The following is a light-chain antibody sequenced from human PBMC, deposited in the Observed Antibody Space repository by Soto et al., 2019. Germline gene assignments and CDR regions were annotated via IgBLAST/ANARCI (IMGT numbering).Light chain of an antibody. V-gene: IGKV1-5*01. CDR3: QQYHSYPYT. Sequence: DIQMTQSPSTLSASVGDRVTITCRASQSISTWLAWYQQKPGTAPNLLIYDASSLDSGVPSRFSGSRSGTEFTLTISSLQPDDFSTYYCQQYHSYPYTFGQGTKLEI. CDR1: QSISTW. CDR2: DAS. J-gene: IGKJ2*01.